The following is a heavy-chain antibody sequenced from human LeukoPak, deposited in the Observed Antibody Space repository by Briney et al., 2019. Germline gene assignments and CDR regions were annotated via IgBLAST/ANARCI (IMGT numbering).Heavy chain of an antibody. D-gene: IGHD2-8*01. Sequence: GGSLRLSCAASGFTFSTYSMNWVRQAPGKGLEWVSYISSSSSTIYYADSVKGRFTISRDNSKNTLYLEMSSLRVEDTAIYYCAKWPEGAMDYFDYWGQGTLVTVSS. J-gene: IGHJ4*02. CDR1: GFTFSTYS. V-gene: IGHV3-48*01. CDR3: AKWPEGAMDYFDY. CDR2: ISSSSSTI.